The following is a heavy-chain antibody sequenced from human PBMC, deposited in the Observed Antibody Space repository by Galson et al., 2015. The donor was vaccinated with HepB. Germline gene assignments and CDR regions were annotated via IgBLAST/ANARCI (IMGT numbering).Heavy chain of an antibody. V-gene: IGHV3-33*01. J-gene: IGHJ6*02. Sequence: SLRLSCAASGFTFSSYGMHWVRQAPGKGLEWVAVIWYDGSNKYYADSVKGRFTISRDNSKNTLYLQMNSLRAEDTAVYYCARELWTGRTRGYYYGMDVWGQGTTVTVSS. CDR1: GFTFSSYG. CDR2: IWYDGSNK. D-gene: IGHD3-10*01. CDR3: ARELWTGRTRGYYYGMDV.